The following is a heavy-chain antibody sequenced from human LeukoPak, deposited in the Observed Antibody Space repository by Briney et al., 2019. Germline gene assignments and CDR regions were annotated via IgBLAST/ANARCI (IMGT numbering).Heavy chain of an antibody. D-gene: IGHD6-19*01. J-gene: IGHJ6*02. CDR2: IWYDGSNK. CDR1: GFTFSSYG. CDR3: ARDREYSSGQNYYYGMDV. V-gene: IGHV3-33*01. Sequence: GGSLRLSCAASGFTFSSYGMPWVRQAPGKGLERVAVIWYDGSNKYYADSVKGRFTISRDNSKNTLYLQMNSLRAEDTAVYYCARDREYSSGQNYYYGMDVWGQGTTVTVSS.